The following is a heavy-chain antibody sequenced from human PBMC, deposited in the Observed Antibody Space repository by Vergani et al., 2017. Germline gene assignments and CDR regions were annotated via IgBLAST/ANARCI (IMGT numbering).Heavy chain of an antibody. V-gene: IGHV4-61*02. J-gene: IGHJ4*02. Sequence: QVQLQESGPGLVKPSQTLSLTCTVSGGSISSGSYYWSWIRQPAGKGLEWIGRIYTSGSTNYNPSLKSRVTMSVDTSKNQFSLKLSSVTAADTAVYYWARGVNRYYGSGSYKYYFDYWGQGTLVTVSS. CDR3: ARGVNRYYGSGSYKYYFDY. D-gene: IGHD3-10*01. CDR2: IYTSGST. CDR1: GGSISSGSYY.